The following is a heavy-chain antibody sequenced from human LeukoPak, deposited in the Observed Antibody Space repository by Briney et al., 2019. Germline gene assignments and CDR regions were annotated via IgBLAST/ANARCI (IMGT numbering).Heavy chain of an antibody. CDR1: GFTCSSYA. V-gene: IGHV3-23*01. D-gene: IGHD3-10*01. Sequence: GGSLRLSCAASGFTCSSYAMSWVRPAPGQGLEGVSAFSGSGGSTDYADYAKDRYTISRDNTNNTLYPQMNSLRAENTAVYSCANDGSVLLWFGESDAFDIWGQGTMVTVSS. J-gene: IGHJ3*02. CDR2: FSGSGGST. CDR3: ANDGSVLLWFGESDAFDI.